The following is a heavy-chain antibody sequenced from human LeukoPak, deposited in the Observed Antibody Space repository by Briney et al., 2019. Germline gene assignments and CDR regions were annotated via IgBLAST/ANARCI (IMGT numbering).Heavy chain of an antibody. V-gene: IGHV4-61*01. J-gene: IGHJ4*02. CDR3: ARTGAPMGGY. Sequence: SETLSLTCTPSGGSLSDDNYYWSWIRQPPGKGLQWIAYISLTGSTNYNPSLKSRVTISLDTSKNQFSLKLTPLTAPETGGDYCARTGAPMGGYWGQGTLVTVSS. CDR1: GGSLSDDNYY. D-gene: IGHD3-16*01. CDR2: ISLTGST.